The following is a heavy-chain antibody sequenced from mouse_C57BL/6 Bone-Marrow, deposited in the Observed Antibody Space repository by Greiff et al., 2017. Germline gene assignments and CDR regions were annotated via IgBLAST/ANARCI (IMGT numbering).Heavy chain of an antibody. D-gene: IGHD1-1*01. J-gene: IGHJ4*01. CDR1: GYTFTSYW. Sequence: QVQLQQPGAELVKPGASVKLSCKASGYTFTSYWMHWVKQRPGQGLEWIGMIHPSSGSTNYNEKFKSKATLTVDKSSSTAYMQLSSLTSEVSAVYYCGRYRGGSSSYYYAMDYWGQGTSVTVSS. CDR2: IHPSSGST. CDR3: GRYRGGSSSYYYAMDY. V-gene: IGHV1-64*01.